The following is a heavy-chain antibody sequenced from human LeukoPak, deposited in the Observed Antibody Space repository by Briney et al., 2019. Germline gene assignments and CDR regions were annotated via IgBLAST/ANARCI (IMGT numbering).Heavy chain of an antibody. CDR2: ISYDGSNK. CDR1: GFTFSSYG. J-gene: IGHJ4*02. D-gene: IGHD3-22*01. CDR3: AKDLPISTGYYDSSGYYEGGFDY. Sequence: GGSLRLSCAASGFTFSSYGMHWVRQAPGKGLEWVAVISYDGSNKYYADSVKGRFTISRDNSKNTLYLQMNSLRAEDTAVYYCAKDLPISTGYYDSSGYYEGGFDYWGQGTLVTVSS. V-gene: IGHV3-30*18.